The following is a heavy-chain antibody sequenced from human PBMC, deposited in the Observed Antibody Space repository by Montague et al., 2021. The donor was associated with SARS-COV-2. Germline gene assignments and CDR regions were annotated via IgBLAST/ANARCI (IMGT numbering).Heavy chain of an antibody. CDR3: VRDTGSAQAGFDV. CDR1: GDSVWSNTAA. V-gene: IGHV6-1*01. Sequence: CAISGDSVWSNTAAWNWIRQSPSGGLEWLGRTNYRSKWTSDYATSVEGRISIDPDTSKNQFFLHLRSVTPEDTGVYYCVRDTGSAQAGFDVWGQGTTVTGSS. J-gene: IGHJ6*02. D-gene: IGHD4-17*01. CDR2: TNYRSKWTS.